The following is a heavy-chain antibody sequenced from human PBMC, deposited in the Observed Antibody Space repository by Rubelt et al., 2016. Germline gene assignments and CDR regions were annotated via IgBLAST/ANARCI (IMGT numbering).Heavy chain of an antibody. CDR1: GFTFSSYA. CDR2: ISGDGTP. J-gene: IGHJ6*01. Sequence: EVQMLESGGGLVQPGGSLRLSCEGSGFTFSSYAMRWVRQAPGKGLEWVSVISGDGTPFYADSVTGRFTISRDNSQNTLSLQMNSLRGEDTAVYYCTRGPRPYGTDVWGQGTTVTVSS. CDR3: TRGPRPYGTDV. V-gene: IGHV3-23*01.